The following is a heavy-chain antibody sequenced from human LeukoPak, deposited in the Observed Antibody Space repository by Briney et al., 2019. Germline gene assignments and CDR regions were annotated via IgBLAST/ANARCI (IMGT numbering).Heavy chain of an antibody. CDR1: GYTFASFA. CDR3: ARRSGIAVAGAFDY. Sequence: ASVKVSCKASGYTFASFAISWVRQAPGQGLEWMGWISAYNGNTNYAQKFQGRVTMTTDTSTSTAYMDLRSLRSDDTAVYYCARRSGIAVAGAFDYWGQGTLVTVSS. CDR2: ISAYNGNT. V-gene: IGHV1-18*01. J-gene: IGHJ4*02. D-gene: IGHD6-19*01.